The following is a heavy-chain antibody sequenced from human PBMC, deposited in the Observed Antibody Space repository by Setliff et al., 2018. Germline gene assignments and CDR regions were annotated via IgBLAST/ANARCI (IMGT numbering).Heavy chain of an antibody. V-gene: IGHV1-8*01. J-gene: IGHJ4*02. D-gene: IGHD6-25*01. Sequence: ASVKVSCKASGYTFTSYDINWVRQATGQGLEWMGWMNPNSGNTGYAQKFQGRFTISRDNSKNTLSLQMNSLRAEDTAVYYCVRDTTSGWMLTNWGQGTLVTVSS. CDR2: MNPNSGNT. CDR3: VRDTTSGWMLTN. CDR1: GYTFTSYD.